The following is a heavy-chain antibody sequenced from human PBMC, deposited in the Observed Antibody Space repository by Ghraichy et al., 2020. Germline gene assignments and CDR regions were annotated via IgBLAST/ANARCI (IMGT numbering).Heavy chain of an antibody. J-gene: IGHJ5*02. CDR2: VFYSGTT. V-gene: IGHV4-39*01. D-gene: IGHD3-16*01. CDR1: GGSISSSSHY. Sequence: SETLSLTCIVSGGSISSSSHYWGWFRQPPGKGLEWIGSVFYSGTTYYNPSLTSRVSISVDTSKNQFSLNLSSVTAADTAVYYCARRGEEQGGFDPWGQGALVTVSS. CDR3: ARRGEEQGGFDP.